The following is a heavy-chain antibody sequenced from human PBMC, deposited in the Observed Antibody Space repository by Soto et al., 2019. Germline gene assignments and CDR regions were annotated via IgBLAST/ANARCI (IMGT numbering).Heavy chain of an antibody. CDR3: ARVRDPHLDHYGLDV. V-gene: IGHV1-69*06. Sequence: SVKVSCKTSGFRFDVYGIHWVRQAPGQGLEWMGGLIPIYDAPNYAQKFQGRVTITADRSTSTVYLELNSLRSEDTAVYFCARVRDPHLDHYGLDVWGQGTTVTVSS. J-gene: IGHJ6*02. CDR2: LIPIYDAP. CDR1: GFRFDVYG.